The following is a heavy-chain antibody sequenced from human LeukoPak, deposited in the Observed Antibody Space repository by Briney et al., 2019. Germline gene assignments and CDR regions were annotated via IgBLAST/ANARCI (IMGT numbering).Heavy chain of an antibody. Sequence: PGRSLRLSCAASGFTFSIYGMQWVRQAPGKGLEWVALIYFDGSNKHYADSVRGRFTVSRDNSKNMVYLQMDSLRADDTAMYYCTRDIWSSCGWYFDFWGQGTLVSVSS. CDR1: GFTFSIYG. D-gene: IGHD6-19*01. CDR2: IYFDGSNK. J-gene: IGHJ4*02. CDR3: TRDIWSSCGWYFDF. V-gene: IGHV3-33*01.